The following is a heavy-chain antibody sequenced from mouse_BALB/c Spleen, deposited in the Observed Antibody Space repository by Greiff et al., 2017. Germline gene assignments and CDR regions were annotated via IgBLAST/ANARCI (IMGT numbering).Heavy chain of an antibody. CDR3: NAAGTRVYYFDY. Sequence: EVQLQQSGAELVRSGASVKLSCTASGFNIKDYYMHWVKQRPEQGLEWIGWIDPENGDTEYAPKFQGKATMTADTSSNTAYLQLSSLTSEDTAVYYCNAAGTRVYYFDYWGQGTTLTVSS. V-gene: IGHV14-4*02. CDR2: IDPENGDT. D-gene: IGHD4-1*01. CDR1: GFNIKDYY. J-gene: IGHJ2*01.